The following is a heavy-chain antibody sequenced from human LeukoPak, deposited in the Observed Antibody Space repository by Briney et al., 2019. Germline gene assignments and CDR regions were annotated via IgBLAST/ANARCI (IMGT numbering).Heavy chain of an antibody. D-gene: IGHD6-13*01. CDR1: GFTVSSNY. Sequence: GGSLRLSCAASGFTVSSNYMSWVRQAPGKGLEWVSAISGSGGSTYYADSVKGRFTISRDDSKNTLYLQMNSLRAEDTAVYYCATRGIAASGGDYYFDYWGQGTLVTVSS. V-gene: IGHV3-23*01. CDR2: ISGSGGST. CDR3: ATRGIAASGGDYYFDY. J-gene: IGHJ4*02.